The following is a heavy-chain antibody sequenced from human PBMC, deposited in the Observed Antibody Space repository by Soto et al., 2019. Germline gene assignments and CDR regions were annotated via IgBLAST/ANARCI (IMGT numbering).Heavy chain of an antibody. J-gene: IGHJ5*02. V-gene: IGHV1-18*01. CDR3: ARGGVGATSGWFDP. D-gene: IGHD1-26*01. CDR1: GYIFTSYG. CDR2: ITAYNGNT. Sequence: QVQLVQSGAEVKKPGASVMVSCKTSGYIFTSYGVSWVRQAPGQGLEWMGWITAYNGNTNYAQKFQGRVTMIPDTSPTTAYMELKSLRSDDTAVYYCARGGVGATSGWFDPWGQGTLVTVSS.